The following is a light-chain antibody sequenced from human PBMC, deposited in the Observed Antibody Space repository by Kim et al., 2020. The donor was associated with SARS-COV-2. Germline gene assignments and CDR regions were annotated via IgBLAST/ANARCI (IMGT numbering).Light chain of an antibody. Sequence: EIVMTQSPGTLSLSPGERAILSCRASQNVDYNHLAWYQQRPGQAPRPLMYGASIRATGIPDRFSGSGSGTDFTLTISRLGPEDFAVYYCQQYGNSITFGQGTRLEIK. CDR3: QQYGNSIT. J-gene: IGKJ5*01. CDR1: QNVDYNH. CDR2: GAS. V-gene: IGKV3-20*01.